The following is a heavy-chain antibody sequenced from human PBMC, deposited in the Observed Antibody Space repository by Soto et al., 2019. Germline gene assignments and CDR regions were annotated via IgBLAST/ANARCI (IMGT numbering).Heavy chain of an antibody. V-gene: IGHV1-46*01. CDR3: ARGGITIFGVVTPAGAFDI. CDR2: INPSGCST. CDR1: GYTFTSYY. D-gene: IGHD3-3*01. Sequence: GASVKVSCKASGYTFTSYYMHWVRQAPGQGLEWMGIINPSGCSTSYAQKFQGRVTMTRDTSTSTVYMELSSLRSEDTAVYYCARGGITIFGVVTPAGAFDIWGQGTMVTVSS. J-gene: IGHJ3*02.